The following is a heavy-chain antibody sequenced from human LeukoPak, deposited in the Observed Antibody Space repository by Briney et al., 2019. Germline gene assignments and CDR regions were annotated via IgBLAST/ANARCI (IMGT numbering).Heavy chain of an antibody. V-gene: IGHV4-4*07. D-gene: IGHD4-17*01. Sequence: PSETLSLPCTVSGGSISSYYWSWIRQPAAKGREWSRGIYTSGSNNYNPTLKRRGTMSVDTSKNQFSLKLSYVTAADTAVYYCARQSTVTKGVGYYYYYMDVWGKGTTVTVSS. CDR2: IYTSGSN. J-gene: IGHJ6*03. CDR3: ARQSTVTKGVGYYYYYMDV. CDR1: GGSISSYY.